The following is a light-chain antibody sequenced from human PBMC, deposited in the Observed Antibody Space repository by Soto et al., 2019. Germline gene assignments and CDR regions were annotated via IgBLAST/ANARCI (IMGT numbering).Light chain of an antibody. CDR3: ISYTDRQSYL. J-gene: IGLJ1*01. CDR2: AVS. Sequence: SVLAQPASVSGSPGQSITISCSGTSSDIGSYDHVAWYQQFPGKSPKLMIYAVSDRPSGVSDRFSGSKSGITASLTISGLQTEDEADYYCISYTDRQSYLFGTGTKVPS. V-gene: IGLV2-14*03. CDR1: SSDIGSYDH.